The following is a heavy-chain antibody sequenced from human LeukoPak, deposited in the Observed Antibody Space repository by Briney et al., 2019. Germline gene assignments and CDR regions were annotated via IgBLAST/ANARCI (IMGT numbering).Heavy chain of an antibody. J-gene: IGHJ4*02. CDR2: IDTSGST. D-gene: IGHD5-24*01. CDR1: GGSISSYY. Sequence: PSETLSLTCTVSGGSISSYYWSWIRQPAGKGLEWIGHIDTSGSTNYNPSLKSRVTMSVDTSKNQLSLKVSSVTAADTAVYYCARGDDPAKSRTWGQGTLVTVSS. V-gene: IGHV4-4*07. CDR3: ARGDDPAKSRT.